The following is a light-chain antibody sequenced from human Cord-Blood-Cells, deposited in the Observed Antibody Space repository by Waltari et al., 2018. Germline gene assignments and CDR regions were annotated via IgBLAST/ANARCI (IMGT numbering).Light chain of an antibody. V-gene: IGKV3-15*01. Sequence: ELVMPQSQATLSLSPGERATLSCRASQSVSSNLAWYQQKPGQAPRLLIYGASTRATGIPARFSGSGSGTEFTLTISSLQSEDFAVYYCQQYNNWPPFTFGPGTKVDIK. CDR3: QQYNNWPPFT. J-gene: IGKJ3*01. CDR2: GAS. CDR1: QSVSSN.